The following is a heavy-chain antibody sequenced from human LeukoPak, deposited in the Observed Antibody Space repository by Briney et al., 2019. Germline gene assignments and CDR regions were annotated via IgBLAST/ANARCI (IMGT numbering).Heavy chain of an antibody. CDR1: GFTFSSYG. CDR2: IWYDGSNK. J-gene: IGHJ4*02. V-gene: IGHV3-33*06. Sequence: AGRSLRLSCAASGFTFSSYGMHWVRQAPGKGLEWVAVIWYDGSNKYYADSVKGRFTISRDNSKNTLYLQMNSLRAEDTAVYYCAKDRIAAAGTPGHWGQGTLVTVSS. CDR3: AKDRIAAAGTPGH. D-gene: IGHD6-13*01.